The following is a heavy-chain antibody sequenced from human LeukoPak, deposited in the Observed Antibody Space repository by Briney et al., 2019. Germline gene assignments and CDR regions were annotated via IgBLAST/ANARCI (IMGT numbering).Heavy chain of an antibody. CDR2: ISGSGGST. CDR1: GFTFSGYA. V-gene: IGHV3-23*01. J-gene: IGHJ6*02. Sequence: GGSLRLSCAASGFTFSGYAMNWVRQAPGKGLEWVSTISGSGGSTYCADAVKSRFTISRDNSKNTLYLQMNSLRAEDMAVYYCAKRLRNFDMDVWGQGTTVTVSS. CDR3: AKRLRNFDMDV.